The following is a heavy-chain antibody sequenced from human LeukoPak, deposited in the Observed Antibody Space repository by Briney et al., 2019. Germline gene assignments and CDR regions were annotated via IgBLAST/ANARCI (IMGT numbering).Heavy chain of an antibody. V-gene: IGHV5-51*01. J-gene: IGHJ4*02. CDR2: IYPGDSDT. D-gene: IGHD3-22*01. CDR3: ARRHDDSSGHAFNY. Sequence: GESLKISCKGSGYTFTNYWIAWVRQMPGKGLEWMGIIYPGDSDTRYSPSFQGQVTFSADKSVSTAYLQWSSLKASDTATYYCARRHDDSSGHAFNYWGQGTLVTVSS. CDR1: GYTFTNYW.